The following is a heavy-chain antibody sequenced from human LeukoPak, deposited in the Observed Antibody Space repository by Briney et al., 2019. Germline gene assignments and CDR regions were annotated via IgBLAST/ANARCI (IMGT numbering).Heavy chain of an antibody. CDR3: ARRAFITIFGVGKPYYFDY. CDR1: GGSFSGYY. D-gene: IGHD3-3*01. V-gene: IGHV4-34*01. Sequence: SETLSLTCAVYGGSFSGYYWSWIRQPPGKGLEWIGEINHSGSTNYNPSLKSRVTISVDTSKNQFSLKLSSVTAADTAVYYCARRAFITIFGVGKPYYFDYWGQGTLVTVSS. CDR2: INHSGST. J-gene: IGHJ4*02.